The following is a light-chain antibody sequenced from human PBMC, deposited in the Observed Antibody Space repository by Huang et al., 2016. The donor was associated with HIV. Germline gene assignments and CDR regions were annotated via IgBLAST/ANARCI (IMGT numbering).Light chain of an antibody. J-gene: IGKJ1*01. CDR3: QQYISYPGT. CDR1: QSISKS. Sequence: DIQMTQSPSTLSASVGDRVTITCRASQSISKSLAWYQQKSGKAPKRLLFDASSLETGVPSRFSGSGSETEFSLTISSPQPDDFATYYCQQYISYPGTFGQGTKVEIK. V-gene: IGKV1-5*01. CDR2: DAS.